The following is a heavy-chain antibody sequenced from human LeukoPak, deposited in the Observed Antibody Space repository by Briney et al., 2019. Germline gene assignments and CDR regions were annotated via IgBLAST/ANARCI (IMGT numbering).Heavy chain of an antibody. J-gene: IGHJ4*02. V-gene: IGHV3-9*03. CDR3: AKDLSSYGYEGLDY. CDR1: GFTFDDYA. D-gene: IGHD5-18*01. CDR2: ISWNSGSI. Sequence: GRSLRLSCAASGFTFDDYAMHWVRQAPGKGLEWVSGISWNSGSIGYADSVKGRFTISRDNAKNSLYLQMNSLRAEDMALYYCAKDLSSYGYEGLDYWGQGILVTVSS.